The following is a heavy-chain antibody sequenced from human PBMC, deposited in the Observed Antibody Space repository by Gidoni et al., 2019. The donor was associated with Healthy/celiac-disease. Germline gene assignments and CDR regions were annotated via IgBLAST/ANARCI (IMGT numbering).Heavy chain of an antibody. CDR2: ISGSGGST. D-gene: IGHD6-13*01. CDR1: GFTFSSYA. J-gene: IGHJ3*02. V-gene: IGHV3-23*04. CDR3: AKGEYHSSSWYDDAFDI. Sequence: EVQLVESGGGLVQPVGSLRLSCAASGFTFSSYAMSWVRQAPGKGLEWVSAISGSGGSTYYADSVKGRFTISRDNSKNTLYLQMNSLRAEDTAVYYCAKGEYHSSSWYDDAFDIWGQGTMVTVSS.